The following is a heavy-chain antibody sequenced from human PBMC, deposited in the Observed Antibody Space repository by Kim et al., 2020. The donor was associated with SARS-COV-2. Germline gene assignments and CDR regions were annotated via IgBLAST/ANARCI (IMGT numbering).Heavy chain of an antibody. Sequence: DYAAPVKGRFTIARDDSKNTLYLQMNSLKTEDTAVYYCTTDPRTILDLGYWGQGTLVTVSS. V-gene: IGHV3-15*01. J-gene: IGHJ4*02. D-gene: IGHD3-3*01. CDR3: TTDPRTILDLGY.